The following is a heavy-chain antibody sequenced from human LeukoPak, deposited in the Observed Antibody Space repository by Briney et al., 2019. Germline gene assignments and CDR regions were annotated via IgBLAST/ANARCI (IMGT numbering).Heavy chain of an antibody. V-gene: IGHV3-7*01. Sequence: PGGSLRLSCAASGFTFSSYWMSWVRQASGKGLEWVANIKQDGSEKYYVDSVKGRFTISRDNAKNSLYLQMNSLRAEDTAVYYCARGGTYDYVWGSYFDYWGQGTLVTVSS. CDR1: GFTFSSYW. J-gene: IGHJ4*02. CDR3: ARGGTYDYVWGSYFDY. D-gene: IGHD3-16*01. CDR2: IKQDGSEK.